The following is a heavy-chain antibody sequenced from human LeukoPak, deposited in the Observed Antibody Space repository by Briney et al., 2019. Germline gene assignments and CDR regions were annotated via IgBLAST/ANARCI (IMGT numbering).Heavy chain of an antibody. CDR3: AKDKYSSALGMDV. J-gene: IGHJ6*02. Sequence: GGSLRLSCAASGFTFDDYAMHWVRQAPGKGLEWVSGISWNSGSIGYADSVKGRFTISRDNAKNSLYLQMNSLRAEDTALYYCAKDKYSSALGMDVWGQGTTVTVSS. D-gene: IGHD6-19*01. V-gene: IGHV3-9*01. CDR1: GFTFDDYA. CDR2: ISWNSGSI.